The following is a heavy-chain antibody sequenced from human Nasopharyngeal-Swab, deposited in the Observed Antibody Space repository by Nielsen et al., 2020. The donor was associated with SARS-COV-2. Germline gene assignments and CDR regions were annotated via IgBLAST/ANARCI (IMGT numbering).Heavy chain of an antibody. V-gene: IGHV1-46*01. D-gene: IGHD1-7*01. J-gene: IGHJ6*02. CDR1: GYTFTSYY. CDR2: INPIDGST. CDR3: ARVLPFRITGTSGMDV. Sequence: ASVKVSCKASGYTFTSYYLHWVRQAPGQGLEWMGIINPIDGSTSYAQKFEGRVTMTRVTSTSTVYMELNSLRSEDTAVYYCARVLPFRITGTSGMDVWGQGPTVTVSS.